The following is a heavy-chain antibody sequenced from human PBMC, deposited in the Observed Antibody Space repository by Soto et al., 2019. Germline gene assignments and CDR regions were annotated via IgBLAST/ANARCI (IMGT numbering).Heavy chain of an antibody. CDR1: GGTFDNFI. V-gene: IGHV1-69*01. CDR3: ARNGTYSSSLSEYSGMDV. Sequence: QVQLVQSGAEVKEPGSSVRVSCKASGGTFDNFIMNWVRQTPGQGLEWMGGIVPMLGTPTYAEKFKGRVTISATGSTSTMNWEGTRLRSEDTAIYYCARNGTYSSSLSEYSGMDVWGQGTTVTVSS. CDR2: IVPMLGTP. J-gene: IGHJ6*02. D-gene: IGHD1-26*01.